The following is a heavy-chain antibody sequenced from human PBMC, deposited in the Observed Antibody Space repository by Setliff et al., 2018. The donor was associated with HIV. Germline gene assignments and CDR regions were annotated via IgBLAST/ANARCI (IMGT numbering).Heavy chain of an antibody. Sequence: GSLRLSCAAPGLTFKNYWIHWVRQAPGKGLVWVSRINADSSSTTYADSVKGRFTISRDNAKNTVYLQMNSLRAEDTAVYYCARRPPDSYDSNGFRWYHYGMDVWGQGTTVTVSS. J-gene: IGHJ6*02. D-gene: IGHD3-22*01. CDR1: GLTFKNYW. V-gene: IGHV3-74*01. CDR2: INADSSST. CDR3: ARRPPDSYDSNGFRWYHYGMDV.